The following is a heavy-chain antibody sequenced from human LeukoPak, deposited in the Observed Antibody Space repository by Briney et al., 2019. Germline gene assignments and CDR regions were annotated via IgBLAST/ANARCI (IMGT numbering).Heavy chain of an antibody. J-gene: IGHJ6*02. V-gene: IGHV3-23*01. CDR1: GFTFSSYG. CDR3: ASLYCSGGSCYHPGYYGMDV. D-gene: IGHD2-15*01. CDR2: ISGSGGST. Sequence: GGSLRLSCAASGFTFSSYGMSWVRQAPGKGLEWVSSISGSGGSTYYADSVKGRFTISRDNSKNTLYLQMNSLRAEDTAVYYCASLYCSGGSCYHPGYYGMDVWGQGTTVTVSS.